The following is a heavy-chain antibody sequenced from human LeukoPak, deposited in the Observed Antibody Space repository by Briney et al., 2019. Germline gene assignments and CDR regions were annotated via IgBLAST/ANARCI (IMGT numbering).Heavy chain of an antibody. D-gene: IGHD6-19*01. CDR2: ISRDSGSI. Sequence: GRSLRLSCAASGFIFDDYAMHWVRQAPGKGLAWVSGISRDSGSIGYADAVKGRFTISRYNDKNSLYLQMNSLRAEDTALYYCAKVMIGWSNLWDAFDIWGQGTMVTVSS. V-gene: IGHV3-9*01. CDR3: AKVMIGWSNLWDAFDI. CDR1: GFIFDDYA. J-gene: IGHJ3*02.